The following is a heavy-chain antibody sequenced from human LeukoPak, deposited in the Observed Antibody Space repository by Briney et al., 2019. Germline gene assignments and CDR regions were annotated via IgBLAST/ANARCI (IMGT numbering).Heavy chain of an antibody. D-gene: IGHD3-16*01. V-gene: IGHV4-30-2*01. J-gene: IGHJ5*02. Sequence: PSETLSLTCAVSGGSISSGGSSWSWIRQPPGRGLEWIGYIYHSGSTYYNPSLKSRVTISVDRSKNQFSLKLSSVTAADTAVYYCVRDRGFGLFDPWGQGTLVTVSS. CDR1: GGSISSGGSS. CDR2: IYHSGST. CDR3: VRDRGFGLFDP.